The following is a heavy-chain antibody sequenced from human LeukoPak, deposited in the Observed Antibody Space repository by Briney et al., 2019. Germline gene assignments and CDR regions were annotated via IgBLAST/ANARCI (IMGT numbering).Heavy chain of an antibody. D-gene: IGHD5-12*01. CDR1: GGSISSYY. J-gene: IGHJ3*02. CDR2: IYTGGST. V-gene: IGHV4-4*07. Sequence: PSETLSLTCTVSGGSISSYYWSWIRQPAGQGLEWIGRIYTGGSTNYNPSLKSRVTMSVDTSKNQFSLKLSSVTAADTAVYYCAREVATTILSAFDIWGQGTMVTVSS. CDR3: AREVATTILSAFDI.